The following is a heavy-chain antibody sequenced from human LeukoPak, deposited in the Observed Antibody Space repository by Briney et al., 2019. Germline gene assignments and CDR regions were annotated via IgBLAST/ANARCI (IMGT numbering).Heavy chain of an antibody. J-gene: IGHJ3*02. D-gene: IGHD2-2*01. Sequence: SETLSLTCTVSGGSISSYYWSWIRQPPGQGLEWIGYIYYSGSTNYNPSLKSRVTISVDTSKNQFSLKLSFVTAADTAVYYCARDCSSTSCYGLNAFDIWAKGQWSPSLQ. V-gene: IGHV4-59*01. CDR3: ARDCSSTSCYGLNAFDI. CDR2: IYYSGST. CDR1: GGSISSYY.